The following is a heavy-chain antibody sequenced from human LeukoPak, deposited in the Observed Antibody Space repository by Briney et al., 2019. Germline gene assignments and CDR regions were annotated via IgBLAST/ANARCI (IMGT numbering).Heavy chain of an antibody. Sequence: PSETLSLTCTVSGASVSSGSYYWSWIRQPPGKGLEWIGYIYYSGSTNYNPSLKSRVTISVDKSKNQFSLKLSSVTAADTAVYYCTTFGVAIDYWGQGTLVTVSS. J-gene: IGHJ4*02. CDR2: IYYSGST. D-gene: IGHD3-3*01. CDR1: GASVSSGSYY. V-gene: IGHV4-61*01. CDR3: TTFGVAIDY.